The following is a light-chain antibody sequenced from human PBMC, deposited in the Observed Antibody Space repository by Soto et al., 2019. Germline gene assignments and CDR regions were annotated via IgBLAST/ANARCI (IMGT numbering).Light chain of an antibody. Sequence: EIVLTQSPATLSVSPWERATLSCMASQSVSSNLSWHQHRPGQAPRLLIYGASSRATGIPDRFSGSGSGTDFTLTISRLEPEDFAVYYCQQYGSSPITFGQGTRLEIK. CDR3: QQYGSSPIT. CDR1: QSVSSN. V-gene: IGKV3-20*01. CDR2: GAS. J-gene: IGKJ5*01.